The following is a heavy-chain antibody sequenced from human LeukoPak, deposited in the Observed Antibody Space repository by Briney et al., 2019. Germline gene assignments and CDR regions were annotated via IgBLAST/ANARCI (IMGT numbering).Heavy chain of an antibody. D-gene: IGHD1-20*01. Sequence: GGSLRLSCAASEFTFSSYSMNWVRQAPGKGLEWVSYITNSGNSKSYADSVKGRFTISRDNTKNSLYLQMNGLRAEDTAVYYCAKILTGTGPTMDVWGQGTTVTVSS. CDR1: EFTFSSYS. CDR2: ITNSGNSK. V-gene: IGHV3-48*01. J-gene: IGHJ6*02. CDR3: AKILTGTGPTMDV.